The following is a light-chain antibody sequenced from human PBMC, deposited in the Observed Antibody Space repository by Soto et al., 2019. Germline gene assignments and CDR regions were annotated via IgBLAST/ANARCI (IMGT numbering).Light chain of an antibody. Sequence: DIQMTQSPSSLSASVGDRVTITCRASQSISSYLNWYQQKPGKAPKLLIYAASSLQSGVPSRFSGSGSGTDFTLPIRRPPPEDFGTYYCHQTYSTPQAFGGGTKVEIK. V-gene: IGKV1-39*01. J-gene: IGKJ4*01. CDR1: QSISSY. CDR2: AAS. CDR3: HQTYSTPQA.